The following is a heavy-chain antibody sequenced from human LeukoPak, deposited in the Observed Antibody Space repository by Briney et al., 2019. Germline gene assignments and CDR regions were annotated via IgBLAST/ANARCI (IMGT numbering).Heavy chain of an antibody. J-gene: IGHJ6*03. Sequence: SETLSLTRTVSGYSISSGYYWGWIRQPPRKGLEWIGTIYRSGSTYSNPSLRGRVTISVDTSKNQFSLKLSSVTAADTAVYYCARTGAGYYYYMDVWGKGTTVTVSS. D-gene: IGHD1-26*01. CDR1: GYSISSGYY. CDR3: ARTGAGYYYYMDV. V-gene: IGHV4-38-2*02. CDR2: IYRSGST.